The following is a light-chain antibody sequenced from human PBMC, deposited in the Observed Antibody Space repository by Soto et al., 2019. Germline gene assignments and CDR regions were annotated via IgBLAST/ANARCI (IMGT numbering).Light chain of an antibody. CDR2: GAY. CDR3: QQYKNWPPWT. V-gene: IGKV3-15*01. Sequence: EIVMTQSPAILSVSPGERANLSCRASQSVRSNLAWYQQKTGQAPSLLIYGAYTRATGIPARFSGSGSGTEFTLTISSMQSEDFAVYYCQQYKNWPPWTFGQGTKVEIK. J-gene: IGKJ1*01. CDR1: QSVRSN.